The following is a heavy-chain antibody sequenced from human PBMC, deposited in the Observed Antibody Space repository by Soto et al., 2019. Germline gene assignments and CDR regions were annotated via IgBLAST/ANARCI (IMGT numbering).Heavy chain of an antibody. CDR3: ARQRPTDGRWEFANYYGMDV. Sequence: SETLSLTCAVYGGSFSAYYWSWVRQPPGKGLEWIGEIIHSERTKYNPSLKSRVTISVDTSKNQFSLKLSSVTAADTAVYYCARQRPTDGRWEFANYYGMDVWGQGTPVTVSS. CDR1: GGSFSAYY. CDR2: IIHSERT. V-gene: IGHV4-34*12. D-gene: IGHD1-26*01. J-gene: IGHJ6*02.